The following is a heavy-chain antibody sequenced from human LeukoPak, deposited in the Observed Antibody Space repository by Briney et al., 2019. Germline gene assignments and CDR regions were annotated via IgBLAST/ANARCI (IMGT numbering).Heavy chain of an antibody. J-gene: IGHJ4*02. CDR2: ISSSSSYI. D-gene: IGHD6-13*01. CDR3: ARGTYSSSWDFDY. CDR1: GFTFSSYS. V-gene: IGHV3-21*01. Sequence: GSLRLSCAASGFTFSSYSMNWVRQAPGKGLEWISSISSSSSYIYCADSVKGRFTISRDNAKNSLYLQMNSLRAEDTAVYYCARGTYSSSWDFDYWGQGTLVTVSS.